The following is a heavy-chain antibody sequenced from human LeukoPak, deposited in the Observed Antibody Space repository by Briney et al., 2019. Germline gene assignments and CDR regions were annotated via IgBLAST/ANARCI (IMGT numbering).Heavy chain of an antibody. J-gene: IGHJ6*02. D-gene: IGHD3-10*01. Sequence: PGGPLRLSCAASGFTFSSYSMNWVRHAPGKGLEWVSSISSSSSYIYYADSVKGRFTISRDNAKNSLYLQMNSLRAEDTAVYYCASLDGSGSYSGNYYYGMDVWGQGTTVTVSS. CDR3: ASLDGSGSYSGNYYYGMDV. V-gene: IGHV3-21*01. CDR2: ISSSSSYI. CDR1: GFTFSSYS.